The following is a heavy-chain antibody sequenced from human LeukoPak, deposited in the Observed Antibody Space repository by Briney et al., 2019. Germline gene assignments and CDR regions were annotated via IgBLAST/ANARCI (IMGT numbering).Heavy chain of an antibody. V-gene: IGHV3-30*18. CDR1: GCTFTNYG. CDR2: ISYDGRNE. D-gene: IGHD1-26*01. CDR3: AKERAGMGADAFDI. J-gene: IGHJ3*02. Sequence: AVGFRRLPCAASGCTFTNYGMHWVRQAPGKGLNWVAMISYDGRNEYYVDSVKGRFTISRDNSKNTLYLQMNSLRAEDTAVYYCAKERAGMGADAFDIWGQGTMVTVSS.